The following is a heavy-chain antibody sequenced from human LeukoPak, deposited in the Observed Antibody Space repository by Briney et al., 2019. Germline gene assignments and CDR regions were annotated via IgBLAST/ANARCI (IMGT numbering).Heavy chain of an antibody. CDR1: GGAITNYY. CDR3: ARAPAGQPYYYMDV. D-gene: IGHD2-2*01. Sequence: SETLSLTCTVSGGAITNYYWSWIRQPPGKGLEWIGYMYYSGSTNYNPSLKSRVTMSVDTPNNQISLKMTSLTAADTAVYYCARAPAGQPYYYMDVWGKGTTVTVSS. J-gene: IGHJ6*03. V-gene: IGHV4-59*01. CDR2: MYYSGST.